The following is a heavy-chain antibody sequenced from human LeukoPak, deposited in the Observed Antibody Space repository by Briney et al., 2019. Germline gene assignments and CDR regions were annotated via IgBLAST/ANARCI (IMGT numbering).Heavy chain of an antibody. J-gene: IGHJ4*02. CDR2: ISSDGSTT. D-gene: IGHD3-22*01. V-gene: IGHV3-74*01. Sequence: GGSLRLSCAASGFTFSSYWMQWVRQAPGKGLVWVSHISSDGSTTDYADSVKGRFTISRDNAKNTLYLQMNSLRAEDTAVYYCARPEDSSGYPTCFDYWGQGTLVTVSS. CDR3: ARPEDSSGYPTCFDY. CDR1: GFTFSSYW.